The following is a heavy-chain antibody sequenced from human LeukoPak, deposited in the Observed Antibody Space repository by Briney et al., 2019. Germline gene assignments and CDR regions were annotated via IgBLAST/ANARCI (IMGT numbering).Heavy chain of an antibody. J-gene: IGHJ4*02. D-gene: IGHD2-2*01. CDR3: ARDSRYCSSTSCFPGRH. CDR1: GYTFTGYY. Sequence: GASMKVSCKASGYTFTGYYMHWVRQAPGQGLEWMGWINPNSGGTNYAQKFQGRVTMTRDTSISTAYMELSRLRSDDTAVYYCARDSRYCSSTSCFPGRHWGQGTLVTVSS. V-gene: IGHV1-2*02. CDR2: INPNSGGT.